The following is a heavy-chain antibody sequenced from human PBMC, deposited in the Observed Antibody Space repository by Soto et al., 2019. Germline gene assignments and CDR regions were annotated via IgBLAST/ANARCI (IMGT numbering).Heavy chain of an antibody. Sequence: GGSLRLSCAASGFTFSSYAMSWVRQAPGKGLEWVSAIGGSGGSTYYADSVKGRFTISRDNSKNTLYLQMNSLRAEDTAVYYCAKGTLWFGKRPYDYWGQGTLVTVSS. CDR3: AKGTLWFGKRPYDY. V-gene: IGHV3-23*01. J-gene: IGHJ4*02. D-gene: IGHD3-10*01. CDR2: IGGSGGST. CDR1: GFTFSSYA.